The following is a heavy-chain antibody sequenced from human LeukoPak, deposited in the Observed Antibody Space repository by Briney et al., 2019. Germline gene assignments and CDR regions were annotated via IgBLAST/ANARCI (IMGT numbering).Heavy chain of an antibody. CDR2: IKQDGSGK. CDR1: GFTFLSYW. D-gene: IGHD3-3*01. CDR3: ARSDFWSGYHRGYFDY. Sequence: GGSLRLSCEASGFTFLSYWMAWVRQAPGKGLEWVAKIKQDGSGKYYVDSVKGRFTISRDNAENSLYLQMNSLRVEDTAVYYCARSDFWSGYHRGYFDYWGQGTLVTVSS. V-gene: IGHV3-7*05. J-gene: IGHJ4*02.